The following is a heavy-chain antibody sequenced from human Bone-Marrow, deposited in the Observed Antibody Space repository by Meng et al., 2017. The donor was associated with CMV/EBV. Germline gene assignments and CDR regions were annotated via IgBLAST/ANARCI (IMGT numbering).Heavy chain of an antibody. Sequence: GESLKISCAASGFTFSSYWMSWVRQAPGKGLEWVANIKQDGSEKYYVDSVKGRFTISRDNAKNSLYLQMTSLRAEDTAVYYCARESGILWSGFMFCFDFWGQGTLVTVSS. D-gene: IGHD3-3*01. CDR1: GFTFSSYW. V-gene: IGHV3-7*01. J-gene: IGHJ4*02. CDR3: ARESGILWSGFMFCFDF. CDR2: IKQDGSEK.